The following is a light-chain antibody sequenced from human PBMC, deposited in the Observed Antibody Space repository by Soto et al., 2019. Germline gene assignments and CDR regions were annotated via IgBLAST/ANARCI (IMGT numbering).Light chain of an antibody. CDR2: GAS. Sequence: EIVMTQSPATLSVSPGERASLSCRASQSVGSNLAWYQQTAGQAPRLLIYGASTRATGIPARFSGSGSGTEFTLTISSLQSEDFAVYYCQQRSNWPLITFGQGTRLEIK. V-gene: IGKV3-15*01. CDR3: QQRSNWPLIT. CDR1: QSVGSN. J-gene: IGKJ5*01.